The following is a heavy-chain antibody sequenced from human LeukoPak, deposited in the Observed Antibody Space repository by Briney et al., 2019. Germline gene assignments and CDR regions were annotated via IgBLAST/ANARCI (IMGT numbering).Heavy chain of an antibody. CDR2: INPNSGGT. CDR3: ARGGTAFEYFQH. V-gene: IGHV1-2*06. CDR1: GYTFTSYA. Sequence: GASVKVSCKASGYTFTSYAMHWVRQAPGQSLEWMGRINPNSGGTDFAQKFQGRVTMTKDTSISTVYMDLSRLRSDDTAVYYCARGGTAFEYFQHWGQGTLVTVSS. J-gene: IGHJ1*01. D-gene: IGHD6-13*01.